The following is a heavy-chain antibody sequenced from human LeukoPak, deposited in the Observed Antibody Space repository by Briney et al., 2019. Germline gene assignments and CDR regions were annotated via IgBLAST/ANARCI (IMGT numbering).Heavy chain of an antibody. CDR1: GFTFSSYS. V-gene: IGHV3-21*01. D-gene: IGHD3-16*02. Sequence: GGSLRLSCAASGFTFSSYSMNWVRQAPGKGLEWVSSISCSSSYIYYADSVKGRFTISRDNAKNSLYLQMNSLRAEDTAVYYCATLLRLGELSLDYFDYWGQGTLVTVSS. CDR2: ISCSSSYI. CDR3: ATLLRLGELSLDYFDY. J-gene: IGHJ4*02.